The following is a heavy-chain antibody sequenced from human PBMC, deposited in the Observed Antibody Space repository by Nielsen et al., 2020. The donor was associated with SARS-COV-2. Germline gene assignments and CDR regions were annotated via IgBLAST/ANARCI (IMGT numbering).Heavy chain of an antibody. CDR2: IYYSGST. V-gene: IGHV4-39*07. J-gene: IGHJ4*02. Sequence: SETLSLTCTVSGSSISSSSYYWGWIRQPPGKGLEWIGSIYYSGSTYYNPSLKSRVTISVDTSKNQFSLKLSSVTAADTAVYYCARVSRGFGEADYWGQGTLVTVSS. D-gene: IGHD3-10*01. CDR1: GSSISSSSYY. CDR3: ARVSRGFGEADY.